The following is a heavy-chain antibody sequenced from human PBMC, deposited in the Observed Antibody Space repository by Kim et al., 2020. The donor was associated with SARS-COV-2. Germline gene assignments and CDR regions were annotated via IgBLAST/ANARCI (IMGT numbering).Heavy chain of an antibody. CDR1: SGSIINYY. CDR2: IYYSGST. Sequence: SETLSLTCTVSSGSIINYYCSCIRQPPGKGLEWIGYIYYSGSTNYNPSLKSRVTISVDTSKNQFSLKLNSVTAADTAVYYCARMGSSGWFESAFDIWGQG. J-gene: IGHJ3*02. CDR3: ARMGSSGWFESAFDI. V-gene: IGHV4-59*01. D-gene: IGHD6-19*01.